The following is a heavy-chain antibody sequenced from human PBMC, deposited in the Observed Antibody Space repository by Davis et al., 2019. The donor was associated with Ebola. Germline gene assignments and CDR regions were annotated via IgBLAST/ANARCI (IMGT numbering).Heavy chain of an antibody. CDR1: GFAFSSYA. CDR3: ARARDGYNCPDY. CDR2: ISGSGVTT. J-gene: IGHJ4*02. Sequence: GGSLRLSCAASGFAFSSYAMNWVRQGPGKGLEWVSGISGSGVTTYSADSLKGRFTISRDNAKNSLYLQMNSLRAEDTAVYYCARARDGYNCPDYWGQGTLVTVSS. D-gene: IGHD5-24*01. V-gene: IGHV3-21*01.